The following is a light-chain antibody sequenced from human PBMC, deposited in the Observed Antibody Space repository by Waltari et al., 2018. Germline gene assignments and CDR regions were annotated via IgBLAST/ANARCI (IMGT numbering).Light chain of an antibody. Sequence: QSVLTQPPSVSGAPGQRVTISCTGSSSNLGAGYDVHWYQHLPGKAPKLLIYGNNTRPSGVPDRVSGSKSGTSASLAITGLRAEDEAYYYCQSYDTDVSGSSVVFGGGTKLTVL. CDR3: QSYDTDVSGSSVV. CDR2: GNN. CDR1: SSNLGAGYD. J-gene: IGLJ2*01. V-gene: IGLV1-40*01.